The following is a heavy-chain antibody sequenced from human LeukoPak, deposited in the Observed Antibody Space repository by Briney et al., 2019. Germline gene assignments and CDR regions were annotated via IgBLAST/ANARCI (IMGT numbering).Heavy chain of an antibody. V-gene: IGHV3-30*04. CDR2: ISYDGSNK. J-gene: IGHJ6*03. Sequence: GGSLRLSCAASGFTFNSYAMSWVRQAPGKGLEWVAVISYDGSNKYYADSVKGRFTISRDNSKNTLYLQMNSLRAEDTAVYYCARPAATTYYYYYMDVWGKGTTVTVSS. CDR1: GFTFNSYA. CDR3: ARPAATTYYYYYMDV. D-gene: IGHD4-11*01.